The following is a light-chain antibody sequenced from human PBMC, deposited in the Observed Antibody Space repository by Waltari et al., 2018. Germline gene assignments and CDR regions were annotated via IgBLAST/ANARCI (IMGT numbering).Light chain of an antibody. V-gene: IGLV2-8*01. J-gene: IGLJ1*01. Sequence: QSALTQPPSASGSPGQSVTISCTGTSSDVGGYNYVSWYQQHPGKAPKLMIYEVNKRPSGVPDRCSGSWSGNTASLTVSGLQAEDEADYYCSSYSGSNDYVFGTGTEVTVL. CDR2: EVN. CDR1: SSDVGGYNY. CDR3: SSYSGSNDYV.